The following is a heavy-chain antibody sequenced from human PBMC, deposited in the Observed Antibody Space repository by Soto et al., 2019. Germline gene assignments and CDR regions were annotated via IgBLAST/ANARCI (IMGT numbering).Heavy chain of an antibody. CDR3: ARVNSRRTYRGYYYYVMDV. CDR2: IYYSGST. CDR1: GGSISSYY. V-gene: IGHV4-59*01. Sequence: KPSETLSLTCTVSGGSISSYYWSWIRQPPGKGLEWIGYIYYSGSTNYNPSLKSRVTISVDTSKNQFSLKLSSVTAADTAVYYCARVNSRRTYRGYYYYVMDVWGQGSMGTLSS. J-gene: IGHJ6*02.